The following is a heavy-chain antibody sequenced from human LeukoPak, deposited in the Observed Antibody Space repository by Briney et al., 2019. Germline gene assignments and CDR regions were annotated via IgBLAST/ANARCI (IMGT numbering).Heavy chain of an antibody. CDR3: ARDRRGGSWFDY. V-gene: IGHV4-30-2*01. CDR2: IYHSGST. D-gene: IGHD6-13*01. CDR1: GGSISNGGYS. J-gene: IGHJ4*02. Sequence: NPSETLSLTCAVSGGSISNGGYSWRWIRQPPGKGLEWIGYIYHSGSTYYNPSLKSRVTISVDRSKNQFSLKLSSVTAADTAVYYCARDRRGGSWFDYWGQGTLVTVSS.